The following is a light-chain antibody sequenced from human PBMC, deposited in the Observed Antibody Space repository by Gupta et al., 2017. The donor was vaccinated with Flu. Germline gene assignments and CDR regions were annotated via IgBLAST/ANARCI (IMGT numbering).Light chain of an antibody. CDR1: QGISSY. CDR3: QQKNSTPHT. CDR2: AAS. V-gene: IGKV1-39*01. J-gene: IGKJ4*01. Sequence: DIQMTQSPSSLSASVGDRVTITCRASQGISSYLNWYQQKPGKAPKLLIYAASSVQSGVPSRFSGSGSGTDFTLTISSLQPEDFATYYCQQKNSTPHTFGGGTKVEIK.